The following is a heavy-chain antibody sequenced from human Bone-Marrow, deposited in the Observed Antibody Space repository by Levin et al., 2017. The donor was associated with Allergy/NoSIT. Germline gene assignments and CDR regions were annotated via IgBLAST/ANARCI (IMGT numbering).Heavy chain of an antibody. V-gene: IGHV1-69*13. D-gene: IGHD2-2*02. CDR3: ARQLLGYCSSTSCYTTPGQNNWFDP. CDR1: GGTFSSYA. Sequence: SVKVSCKASGGTFSSYAISWVRQAPGQGLEWMGGIIPIFGTANYAQKFQGRVTITADESTSTAYMELSSLRSEDTAVYYCARQLLGYCSSTSCYTTPGQNNWFDPWGQGTLVTVSS. J-gene: IGHJ5*02. CDR2: IIPIFGTA.